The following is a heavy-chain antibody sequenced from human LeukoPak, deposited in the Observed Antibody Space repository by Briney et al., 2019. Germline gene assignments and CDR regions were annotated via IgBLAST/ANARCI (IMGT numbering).Heavy chain of an antibody. D-gene: IGHD3-9*01. CDR3: ARSRYYDILTGYSHFDY. CDR2: ISSSGSTI. J-gene: IGHJ4*02. Sequence: KPGGSLRLSCAASGFTFSDYYMSWIRQAPGRGLEWVSYISSSGSTIYYADSVKGRFTISRDNAKNSLYLQMNSPRAEDTAVYYCARSRYYDILTGYSHFDYWGQGTLVTVSS. V-gene: IGHV3-11*01. CDR1: GFTFSDYY.